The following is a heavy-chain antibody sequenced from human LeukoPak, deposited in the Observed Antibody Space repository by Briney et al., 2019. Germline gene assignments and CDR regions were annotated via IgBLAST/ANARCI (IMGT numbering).Heavy chain of an antibody. V-gene: IGHV3-30*18. CDR3: VKWGREAVAIASYLDS. Sequence: GSLRLSCAASGFTFSSYGMNWVRQTPGKGLECVALISVDGSNIYYAYSVKGRFTISRDHSKNTLYLQMNRLRAADTPLYYCVKWGREAVAIASYLDSWGQGPLVTVSS. CDR2: ISVDGSNI. CDR1: GFTFSSYG. J-gene: IGHJ4*02. D-gene: IGHD6-19*01.